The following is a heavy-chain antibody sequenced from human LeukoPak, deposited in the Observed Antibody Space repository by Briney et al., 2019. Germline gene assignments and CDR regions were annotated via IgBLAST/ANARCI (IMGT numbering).Heavy chain of an antibody. CDR1: GFTFSNYA. CDR2: ISHDGSNS. J-gene: IGHJ4*02. Sequence: GGSLRLSCAASGFTFSNYAMYWVRQAPGKGLQWVAVISHDGSNSYFADSVKGRFTISRDSSNNTLYLQMNSLRVEDTAVYYCARALLPIFRIRGVMSPFDYWGQGTLVTVSS. V-gene: IGHV3-30-3*01. CDR3: ARALLPIFRIRGVMSPFDY. D-gene: IGHD3-10*01.